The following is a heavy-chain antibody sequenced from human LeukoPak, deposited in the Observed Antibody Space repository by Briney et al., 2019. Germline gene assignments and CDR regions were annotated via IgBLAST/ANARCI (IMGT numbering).Heavy chain of an antibody. D-gene: IGHD2-2*01. CDR3: ARAGQVVPAALEDGSGRPSRNWFDP. V-gene: IGHV7-4-1*02. J-gene: IGHJ5*02. CDR2: INTNTGNP. Sequence: ASVTVSCEASGYTFTSYAMNWVRQAPGQGLEWMGWINTNTGNPTYAQGFTGRFVFSLDTSVSTAYLQISSLKAEDTAVYYCARAGQVVPAALEDGSGRPSRNWFDPWGQGTLVTVSS. CDR1: GYTFTSYA.